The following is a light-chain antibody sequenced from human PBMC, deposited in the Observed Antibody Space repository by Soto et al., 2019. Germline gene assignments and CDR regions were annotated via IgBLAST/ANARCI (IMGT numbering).Light chain of an antibody. CDR1: QGIRND. CDR3: LQDYNYPLT. V-gene: IGKV1-6*01. Sequence: AIQMTQSPSSLSASVGDRVTITCRASQGIRNDLGWYQQKPGKAPKLLLYAASSLQSGVPSRFSGSGSGTDVTLTISSLQPEDFATYYCLQDYNYPLTFGQGTKVDIK. J-gene: IGKJ1*01. CDR2: AAS.